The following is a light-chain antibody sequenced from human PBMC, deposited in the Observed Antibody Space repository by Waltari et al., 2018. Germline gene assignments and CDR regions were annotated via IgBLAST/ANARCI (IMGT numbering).Light chain of an antibody. CDR2: VNSDGSH. CDR1: SGHSSNV. CDR3: QTGGHGTWV. Sequence: QLVLTQSPSASASLGASVKLTCTLSSGHSSNVLAWLQEQTGTGPRYLMKVNSDGSHSKGDEIPDRFSGSSSGAERYLPISSLQSEDEADYYCQTGGHGTWVFGGGTKLTVL. V-gene: IGLV4-69*01. J-gene: IGLJ3*02.